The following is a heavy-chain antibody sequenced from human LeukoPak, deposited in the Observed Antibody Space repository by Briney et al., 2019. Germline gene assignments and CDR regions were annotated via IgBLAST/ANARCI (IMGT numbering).Heavy chain of an antibody. CDR3: TKESATGSRYSFDY. V-gene: IGHV3-30*18. J-gene: IGHJ4*02. CDR1: GFTFSSHG. D-gene: IGHD2-15*01. CDR2: VSSDGGTT. Sequence: PGGSLRLSCAASGFTFSSHGIHWVRQAPGKGLEWVAVVSSDGGTTYYADSVKGRFTISRVNSKNTLYLQMNSLRGEDTAIYYCTKESATGSRYSFDYWGQGTLVTVSS.